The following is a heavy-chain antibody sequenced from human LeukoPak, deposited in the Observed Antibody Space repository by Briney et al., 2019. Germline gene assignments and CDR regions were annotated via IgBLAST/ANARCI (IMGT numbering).Heavy chain of an antibody. V-gene: IGHV3-74*01. Sequence: PGGSPRLSCAASGFTLGRYWMHWFRQAPGTGLVWVARSNSDGKITDYADSVRGRFTTSRDNTKNTEYLQMSSLRAEDTGVYYCARDHHDFWSGYPNYWGQGTLVIVSS. CDR2: SNSDGKIT. CDR1: GFTLGRYW. D-gene: IGHD3-3*01. J-gene: IGHJ4*02. CDR3: ARDHHDFWSGYPNY.